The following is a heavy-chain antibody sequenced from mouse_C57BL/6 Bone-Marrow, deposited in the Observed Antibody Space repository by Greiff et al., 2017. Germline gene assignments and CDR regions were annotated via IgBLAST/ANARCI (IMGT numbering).Heavy chain of an antibody. CDR3: ARAGYYGSSYGYVDV. CDR2: IDPAHGNP. CDR1: GFNIKNTY. D-gene: IGHD1-1*01. V-gene: IGHV14-3*01. Sequence: EVQLQQSVAELVRPGASVKLSCTASGFNIKNTYMHWVKQRPEQGLEWIGRIDPAHGNPKYAPTFQGKAPITADTSSNTAYLQLSSLTSEDTANYYGARAGYYGSSYGYVDVWGTGTTVTVAA. J-gene: IGHJ1*03.